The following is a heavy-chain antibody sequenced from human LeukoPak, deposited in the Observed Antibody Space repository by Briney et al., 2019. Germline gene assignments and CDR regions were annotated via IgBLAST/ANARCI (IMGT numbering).Heavy chain of an antibody. J-gene: IGHJ4*02. D-gene: IGHD3-22*01. CDR2: IYHSGTT. CDR1: SSSISSDYY. V-gene: IGHV4-38-2*02. Sequence: SETLSLTCSVSSSSISSDYYWGWIRQSPGKGLEWIGSIYHSGTTHYYPSLKNRVSMSIDTSRNQFSLQLNSVTAADTAVYYCARALYYYETSGYTFDSWGQGTLVTVSS. CDR3: ARALYYYETSGYTFDS.